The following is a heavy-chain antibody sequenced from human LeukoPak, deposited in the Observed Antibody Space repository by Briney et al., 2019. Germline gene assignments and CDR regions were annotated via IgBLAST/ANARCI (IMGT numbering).Heavy chain of an antibody. D-gene: IGHD2-21*01. V-gene: IGHV1-46*01. CDR2: INPSGGST. CDR1: GYTFTSYY. J-gene: IGHJ4*02. Sequence: ASVKVSCKESGYTFTSYYTLWVRQAPGQGLDWMGIINPSGGSTSYAQKFQGRVTMTRDTSTSTVYMELSSLRSEDTAVYYCAILWAWEFDYWGQGTLVTVSS. CDR3: AILWAWEFDY.